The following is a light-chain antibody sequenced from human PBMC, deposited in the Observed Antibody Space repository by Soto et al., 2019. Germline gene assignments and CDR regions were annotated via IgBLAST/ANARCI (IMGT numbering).Light chain of an antibody. CDR1: QSISSY. J-gene: IGKJ4*01. V-gene: IGKV1-39*01. CDR2: AAS. CDR3: QQSFSIPKT. Sequence: DVQMTQSPSSLSASVGDRVTITCRASQSISSYLHWYQQKPGKAPELLIYAASSLQSGVPSRFSGSGSWTDFTLTITSLQPEDFATYHCQQSFSIPKTFGGGTKVEIK.